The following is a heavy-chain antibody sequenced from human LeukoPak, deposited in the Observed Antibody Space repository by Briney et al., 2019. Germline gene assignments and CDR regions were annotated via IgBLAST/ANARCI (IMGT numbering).Heavy chain of an antibody. CDR3: AKGVWCTGSHFDY. CDR1: GFTYRQYV. D-gene: IGHD2-8*02. Sequence: GGSLPLSCLSTGFTYRQYVIHWVRQAPGKGLEWVAVISYDGSTIYYADSVKGRFTISRDNSKDTLYLQMNSLRADGTAVYYCAKGVWCTGSHFDYGGQGTLVTVSS. J-gene: IGHJ4*02. CDR2: ISYDGSTI. V-gene: IGHV3-30*05.